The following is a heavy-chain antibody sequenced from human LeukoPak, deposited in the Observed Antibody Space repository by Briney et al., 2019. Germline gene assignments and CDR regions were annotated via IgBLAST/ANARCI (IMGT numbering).Heavy chain of an antibody. J-gene: IGHJ4*02. CDR1: GFTFSSYA. V-gene: IGHV3-23*01. Sequence: SGGSLRLSCAASGFTFSSYAMSWVRQAPGKGLEWVSAISGSGGSTYYADSVRGRFTISRDNSKNTLYLQMNSLRAEDTAVYYCAKVIAVAGTGGDYWGQGTLVTVSS. CDR2: ISGSGGST. D-gene: IGHD6-19*01. CDR3: AKVIAVAGTGGDY.